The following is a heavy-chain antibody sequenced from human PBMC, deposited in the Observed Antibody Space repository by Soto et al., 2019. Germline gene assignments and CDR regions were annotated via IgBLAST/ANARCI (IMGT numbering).Heavy chain of an antibody. J-gene: IGHJ6*02. V-gene: IGHV3-9*01. Sequence: SLSLSFAASGFNLNIYAMHWVRLVPGKGLEWVSGIFLEHGRTGYADSVRGRFTISRDSAKDSLYLQMNSLRPEDTALYYCTRDVRPGGADVWGPGATVTVSS. CDR1: GFNLNIYA. CDR3: TRDVRPGGADV. D-gene: IGHD4-17*01. CDR2: IFLEHGRT.